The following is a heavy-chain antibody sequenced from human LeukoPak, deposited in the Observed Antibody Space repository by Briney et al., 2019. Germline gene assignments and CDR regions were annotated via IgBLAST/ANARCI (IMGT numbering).Heavy chain of an antibody. D-gene: IGHD1-26*01. CDR1: GWSFSGYY. V-gene: IGHV4-34*01. CDR2: INHSGST. J-gene: IGHJ4*02. CDR3: ARASGWQLRIKGSFDY. Sequence: SETLSLTCAVYGWSFSGYYWSWIRQPPGKGLEWIGEINHSGSTNYNPSLTSRVTISVDTSKNQFSLKLSSVTAADTDVYYCARASGWQLRIKGSFDYWGQGTLVTVSS.